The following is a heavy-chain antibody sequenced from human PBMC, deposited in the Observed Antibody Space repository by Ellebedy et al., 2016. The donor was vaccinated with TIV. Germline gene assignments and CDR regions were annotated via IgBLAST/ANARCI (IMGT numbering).Heavy chain of an antibody. CDR2: IYYSGIT. V-gene: IGHV4-59*01. CDR3: ARDRGHTSGIGGFDP. D-gene: IGHD5-12*01. Sequence: MPGGSLRLSCTVSGASISSYYWNWIRQPPGKGLEWIGYIYYSGITNYNPSLKSRVTTSVDTSRNQFSLKLSSVTAADTAIYYCARDRGHTSGIGGFDPWGQGTLVTVSS. J-gene: IGHJ5*02. CDR1: GASISSYY.